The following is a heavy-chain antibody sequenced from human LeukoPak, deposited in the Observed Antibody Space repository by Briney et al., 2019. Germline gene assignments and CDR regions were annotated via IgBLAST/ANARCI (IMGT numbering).Heavy chain of an antibody. J-gene: IGHJ3*02. D-gene: IGHD3-10*01. CDR1: GFTFSSYA. V-gene: IGHV3-23*01. Sequence: GGSLRLSCAASGFTFSSYAMSWVRQAPGQGLEWVSAISGSGGSTYYADSVKGRFTISRDNSKNTLYLQMNSLRAEDTAVYYCAKDPPLYYGSGSYPDAFDIWGQGTMVTVSS. CDR2: ISGSGGST. CDR3: AKDPPLYYGSGSYPDAFDI.